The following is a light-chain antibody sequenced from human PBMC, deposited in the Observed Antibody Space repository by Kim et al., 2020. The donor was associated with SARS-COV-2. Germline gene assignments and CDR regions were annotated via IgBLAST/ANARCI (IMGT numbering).Light chain of an antibody. Sequence: QAGLTQPPSVSKGLRQTATLTCTGNSNNIGNQGAVWLQHHQGHPPKLLSYRNNNRPSGISERLSASRSGNTASLTITGLQPEGEADYYCSAWDSSLGAWVFGGGTQLTVL. CDR2: RNN. V-gene: IGLV10-54*01. CDR1: SNNIGNQG. CDR3: SAWDSSLGAWV. J-gene: IGLJ3*02.